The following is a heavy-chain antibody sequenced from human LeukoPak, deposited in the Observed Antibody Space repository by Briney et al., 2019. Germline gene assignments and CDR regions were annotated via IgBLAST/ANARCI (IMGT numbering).Heavy chain of an antibody. Sequence: SETLSLTCNVSGGSISNYYWSWIRQAPGKGLEWIGYIYYSGSTNYNPSLKSRVTISVDTSKTQFSLNLSSVTAADTAVYYCGYCSGGSYYYGMDVWGQGTTVTVSS. J-gene: IGHJ6*02. CDR1: GGSISNYY. CDR2: IYYSGST. V-gene: IGHV4-59*01. CDR3: GYCSGGSYYYGMDV. D-gene: IGHD2-15*01.